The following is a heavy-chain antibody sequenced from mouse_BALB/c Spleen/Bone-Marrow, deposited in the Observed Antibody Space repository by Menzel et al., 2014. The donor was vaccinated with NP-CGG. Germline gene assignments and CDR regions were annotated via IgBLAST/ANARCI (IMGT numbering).Heavy chain of an antibody. Sequence: YWMHWVKQRPGQGLEWIGEINPSNGRTNYNEKFKGKATFTADTSSNTAYMQLSSLTSEDSAVYYCARPLYDGYYPWGQGTTLTVSS. D-gene: IGHD2-3*01. CDR1: YW. J-gene: IGHJ2*01. CDR3: ARPLYDGYYP. CDR2: INPSNGRT. V-gene: IGHV1S81*02.